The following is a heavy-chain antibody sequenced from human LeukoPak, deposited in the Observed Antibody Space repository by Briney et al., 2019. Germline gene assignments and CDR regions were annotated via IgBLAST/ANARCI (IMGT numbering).Heavy chain of an antibody. CDR2: LNPKTGVT. CDR1: GYTFTSYY. V-gene: IGHV1-2*02. CDR3: AIFTFGGPIVLNY. Sequence: GASVKVSCKASGYTFTSYYMHWVRQAPGQGLEWMGWLNPKTGVTNYAQNFQGRVTLTRDTSISTAYMELSSLRSDDTAVYYCAIFTFGGPIVLNYWGQGTLVTVSS. J-gene: IGHJ4*02. D-gene: IGHD3-16*01.